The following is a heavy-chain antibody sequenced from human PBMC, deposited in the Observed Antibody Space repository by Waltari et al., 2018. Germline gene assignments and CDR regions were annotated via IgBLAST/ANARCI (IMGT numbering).Heavy chain of an antibody. V-gene: IGHV4-39*01. D-gene: IGHD4-17*01. CDR1: GGSISTTYN. Sequence: QLQLQESGPGLVKPSETLSLTCTVSGGSISTTYNWGGIRQPPGKGREWMGNMQYEGTSFYNPSLKSRVTIYLDTSKNQFSLRLSSVGAADTAVYFCGRIAFGDDGGYFQHWGQGTLVTVSS. J-gene: IGHJ1*01. CDR2: MQYEGTS. CDR3: GRIAFGDDGGYFQH.